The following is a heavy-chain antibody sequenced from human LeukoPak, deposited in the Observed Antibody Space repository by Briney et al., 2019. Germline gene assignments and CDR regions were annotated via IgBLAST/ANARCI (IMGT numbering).Heavy chain of an antibody. V-gene: IGHV4-4*08. CDR3: ARRRGGFGEGEFDY. J-gene: IGHJ4*02. CDR1: GVSISGFS. CDR2: SLTGGSI. Sequence: SSETLSLTCTVYGVSISGFSSNCIRQPPRKGLEWVVYSLTGGSITFKPSLNTRVAFSMATSKAQFSRKLNSVAARDTAWISLARRRGGFGEGEFDYWGQGIPVTVST. D-gene: IGHD3-10*01.